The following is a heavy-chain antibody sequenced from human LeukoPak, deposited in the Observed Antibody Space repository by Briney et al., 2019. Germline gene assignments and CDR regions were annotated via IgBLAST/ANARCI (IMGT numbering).Heavy chain of an antibody. CDR2: IRSKTYGGAP. CDR1: GFTFGDYA. V-gene: IGHV3-49*03. CDR3: SRDRGLYGVDLSDY. D-gene: IGHD4-17*01. Sequence: PGGSLRLSCTASGFTFGDYAMSWFRQAPGKGLEWVGFIRSKTYGGAPEYAASVKGRFTISRDDSKSIAYLQMNSLKTEDTAVYYCSRDRGLYGVDLSDYWGQGTLVTVSS. J-gene: IGHJ4*02.